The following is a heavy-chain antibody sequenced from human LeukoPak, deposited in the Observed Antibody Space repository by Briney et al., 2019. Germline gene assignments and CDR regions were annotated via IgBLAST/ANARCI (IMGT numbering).Heavy chain of an antibody. CDR3: ASYYDSSGYFDAFDI. CDR1: GFTFSSYW. J-gene: IGHJ3*02. D-gene: IGHD3-22*01. CDR2: IKQDGSEK. V-gene: IGHV3-7*05. Sequence: GGSLRLSCAASGFTFSSYWMSWARQAPGKGLEWVANIKQDGSEKYYVDSVKGRFTISRDNAKNSLYLQMNSLRAEDTAVYYCASYYDSSGYFDAFDIWGQGTMVTVSS.